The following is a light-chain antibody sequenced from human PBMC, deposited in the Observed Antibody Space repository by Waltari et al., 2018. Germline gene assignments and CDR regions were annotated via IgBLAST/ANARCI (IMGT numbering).Light chain of an antibody. V-gene: IGLV10-54*04. CDR3: SAWDSNLSAWV. CDR1: NNNVGNQA. Sequence: QAGLTQPPSVSKGLGQTATLTCTGNNNNVGNQAADCLQQHQGHPPKLLSYRNNNRPSGISEKFSASRSGNTASLTITGLQPEDEADYYCSAWDSNLSAWVFGGGTKLTVL. CDR2: RNN. J-gene: IGLJ3*02.